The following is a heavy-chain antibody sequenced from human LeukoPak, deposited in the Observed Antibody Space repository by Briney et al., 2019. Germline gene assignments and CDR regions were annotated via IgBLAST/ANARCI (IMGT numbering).Heavy chain of an antibody. J-gene: IGHJ3*02. CDR3: AREFVDDILTGNVGDDAFDI. D-gene: IGHD3-9*01. Sequence: ASVKVSCKASGYTFTGYYMHWVRQAPGQGLEWMGWINPNSGGTNYAQKFQGWVTMTRDTSISTAYMELSRLRSDDTAVYYCAREFVDDILTGNVGDDAFDIWGQGTMVTVSS. CDR1: GYTFTGYY. V-gene: IGHV1-2*04. CDR2: INPNSGGT.